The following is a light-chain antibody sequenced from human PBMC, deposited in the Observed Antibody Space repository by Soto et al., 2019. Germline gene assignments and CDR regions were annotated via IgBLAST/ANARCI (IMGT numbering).Light chain of an antibody. CDR2: LGS. Sequence: DIVMTQSPLSLPVTPGEPASISCRSSPILLYSNGFNYLDWYLQKPGQSPQLLIFLGSNRASGVTDKFSGSGSGTDFTLKISRVEAEDVGVYYCMQALQTPLTFGGGTKVDIK. CDR3: MQALQTPLT. CDR1: PILLYSNGFNY. J-gene: IGKJ4*01. V-gene: IGKV2-28*01.